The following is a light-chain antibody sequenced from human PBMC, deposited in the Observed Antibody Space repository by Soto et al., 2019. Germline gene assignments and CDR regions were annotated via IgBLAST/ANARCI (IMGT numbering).Light chain of an antibody. CDR1: QSIGSF. J-gene: IGKJ1*01. CDR3: QQFNSYPPT. CDR2: SAS. Sequence: DIQLTQSPSFLSASVGDRVTITCRASQSIGSFLAWYQQKPGKAPRLLIYSASTLQGGVSLRFSGSGSGTEFIITISSLQSEDFATYCCQQFNSYPPTFGQGTKVEIK. V-gene: IGKV1-9*01.